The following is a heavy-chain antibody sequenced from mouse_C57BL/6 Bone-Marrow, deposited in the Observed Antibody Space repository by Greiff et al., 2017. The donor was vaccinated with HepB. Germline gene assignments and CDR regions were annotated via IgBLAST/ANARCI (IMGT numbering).Heavy chain of an antibody. Sequence: EVKLVESGGGLVKPGGSLKLSCAASGFTFSSYTMSWVRQTPEKRLEWVATISGGCGNTYYPDSVKGRFTISIDNAKNTLYLQMSSLRSEDTALYYCARRVNSNYPHFDYWGQGTTLTVSS. J-gene: IGHJ2*01. CDR3: ARRVNSNYPHFDY. CDR1: GFTFSSYT. V-gene: IGHV5-9*01. D-gene: IGHD2-5*01. CDR2: ISGGCGNT.